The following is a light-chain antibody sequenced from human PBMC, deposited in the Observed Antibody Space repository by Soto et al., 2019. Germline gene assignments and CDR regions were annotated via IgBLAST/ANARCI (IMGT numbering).Light chain of an antibody. CDR3: LQDHGDSWT. CDR1: QTISSW. CDR2: KAS. V-gene: IGKV1-5*03. J-gene: IGKJ1*01. Sequence: DIQMTQSPATLSGSVGDRVTITCRASQTISSWLAWYQQKPGKAPKLLIYKASTLQSGVPSRFSGRTSGKEFTLTVSTLHPEDFASYYCLQDHGDSWTFAEGTKVDI.